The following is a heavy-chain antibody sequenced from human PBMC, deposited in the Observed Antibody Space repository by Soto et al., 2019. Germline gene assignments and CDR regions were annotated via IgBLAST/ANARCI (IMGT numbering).Heavy chain of an antibody. D-gene: IGHD3-10*01. Sequence: QVQLVESGGGVVQPGRSLRLSCAASGFTFSSYGMHWVRQAPGKGLEWVAVIWYDGSNKYYADSVKGRFTIPRDNSKNTLYLQMNSLRAEDTAVYYCARSLLWFGEYAFDIWGQGTMVTVSS. CDR3: ARSLLWFGEYAFDI. V-gene: IGHV3-33*01. J-gene: IGHJ3*02. CDR1: GFTFSSYG. CDR2: IWYDGSNK.